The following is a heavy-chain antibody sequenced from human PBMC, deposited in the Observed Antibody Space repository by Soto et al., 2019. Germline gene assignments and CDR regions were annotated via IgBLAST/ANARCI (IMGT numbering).Heavy chain of an antibody. V-gene: IGHV3-74*01. CDR3: VRDGEIPFSFDY. CDR1: GFTFTNYW. Sequence: EVQLVESGGGLVQPGGSLRLSCAASGFTFTNYWMHWVRQAPGKGLVWVSRINIYGNSTTYADSVKGRFTISRDNAKNTLCLQINSLRAEDTAVYYCVRDGEIPFSFDYWGQGTLVTVSS. CDR2: INIYGNST. D-gene: IGHD3-10*01. J-gene: IGHJ4*02.